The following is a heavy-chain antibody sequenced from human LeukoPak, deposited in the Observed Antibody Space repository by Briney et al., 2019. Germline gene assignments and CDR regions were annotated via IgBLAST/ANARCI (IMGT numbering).Heavy chain of an antibody. D-gene: IGHD1-26*01. J-gene: IGHJ4*02. Sequence: GGPLRLSCAASGFTFNTYGMNWVRQAPGKGLEWVSSISTSSSYIYYADSVKGRFTISRDNAKNSLYLQMSSLRGEDTAVYYCARDESGSRFDYWGQGTLVTVSS. CDR2: ISTSSSYI. V-gene: IGHV3-21*01. CDR1: GFTFNTYG. CDR3: ARDESGSRFDY.